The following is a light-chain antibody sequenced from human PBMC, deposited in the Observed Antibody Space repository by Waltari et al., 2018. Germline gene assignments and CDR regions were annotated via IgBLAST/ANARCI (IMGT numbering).Light chain of an antibody. CDR3: QQHDHLQFT. CDR2: DAS. Sequence: DIQMTQSPSSLSASVVAGVTITCQASQDLTNYLNWYQQKPGKAPKLLVYDASNLHSGVPSRFSGSGSGTHFTFTITGLQPEDIATYYCQQHDHLQFTFGPGTKVDIK. V-gene: IGKV1-33*01. CDR1: QDLTNY. J-gene: IGKJ3*01.